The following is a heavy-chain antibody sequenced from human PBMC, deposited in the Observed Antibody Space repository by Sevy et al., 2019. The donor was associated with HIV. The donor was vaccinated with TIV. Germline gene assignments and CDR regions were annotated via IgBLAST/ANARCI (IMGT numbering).Heavy chain of an antibody. CDR1: GFTFSSFG. CDR3: AKDHGYSGSGRAAFDI. CDR2: ISHDGSNK. J-gene: IGHJ3*02. D-gene: IGHD1-26*01. Sequence: GGSLRLSCAASGFTFSSFGMHWVRHAPGKGLEWVALISHDGSNKYSADSVKGRFTISRDNSNNTLYLQMNSLRAEDTAVYYCAKDHGYSGSGRAAFDIWGQGTMVTVSS. V-gene: IGHV3-30*18.